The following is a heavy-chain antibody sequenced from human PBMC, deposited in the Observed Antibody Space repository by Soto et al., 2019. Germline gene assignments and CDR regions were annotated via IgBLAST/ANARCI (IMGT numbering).Heavy chain of an antibody. D-gene: IGHD6-13*01. V-gene: IGHV4-39*01. Sequence: QLQLQESGPGLVKPSETLSLTCTVSGGSISSSSYYWGWIRQPPGKGLEWIGSIYYSGSTYYNPSLKSRVTISVDTSKNQFSLKLSSVTAADTAVYYCARPIPRWTAAGYDAFDIWGQGTMVTVSS. CDR1: GGSISSSSYY. CDR3: ARPIPRWTAAGYDAFDI. CDR2: IYYSGST. J-gene: IGHJ3*02.